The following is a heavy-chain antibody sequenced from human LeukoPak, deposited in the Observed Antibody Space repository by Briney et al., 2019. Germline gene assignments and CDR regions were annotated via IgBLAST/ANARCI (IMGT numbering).Heavy chain of an antibody. CDR1: RYIFTSYG. CDR2: ISAYNGNT. D-gene: IGHD3-10*01. J-gene: IGHJ5*02. V-gene: IGHV1-18*01. CDR3: ARLRGSGSINWFVP. Sequence: DLVKVSCKASRYIFTSYGISGVRQAPGQGLEWMGWISAYNGNTNYAQNLQGRVTMTTDTSTTRPYMERRSRRSEDTPVYYTARLRGSGSINWFVPWGQRTLVTVSS.